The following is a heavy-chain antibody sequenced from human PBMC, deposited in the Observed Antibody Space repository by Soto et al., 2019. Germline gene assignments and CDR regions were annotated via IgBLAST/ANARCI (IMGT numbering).Heavy chain of an antibody. CDR1: GFDVSVNY. CDR2: IYSGGTT. J-gene: IGHJ4*02. V-gene: IGHV3-66*01. Sequence: QTGGSLRLSCAASGFDVSVNYMSWVRQAPGKGLEWVSIIYSGGTTDYADSVKGRFTISRDNSKNTMYLQMNSLRAEDTAVYYCARDGPYSSAYYVDYFWGQGTLVTVSS. CDR3: ARDGPYSSAYYVDYF. D-gene: IGHD6-19*01.